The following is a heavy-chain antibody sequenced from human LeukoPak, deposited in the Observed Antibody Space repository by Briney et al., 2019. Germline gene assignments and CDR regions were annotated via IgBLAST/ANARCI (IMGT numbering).Heavy chain of an antibody. Sequence: GTSVKVSCKASGFTFTSSAMQWVRQARGQRLEWIGWIVVGSGNTNYAQKFQERVTITRDMSTSTAYMELSSLRSEDTAVYYCARRFTMVRGVNYYYYYMDVWGKGTTVTVSS. J-gene: IGHJ6*03. CDR1: GFTFTSSA. V-gene: IGHV1-58*02. CDR3: ARRFTMVRGVNYYYYYMDV. CDR2: IVVGSGNT. D-gene: IGHD3-10*01.